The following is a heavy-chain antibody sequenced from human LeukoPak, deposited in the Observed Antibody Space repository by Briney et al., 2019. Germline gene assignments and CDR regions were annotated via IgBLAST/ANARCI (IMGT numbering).Heavy chain of an antibody. CDR1: GGSFSGYH. CDR2: ITHGEAA. Sequence: SETLSLTCAVYGGSFSGYHWSWIRQPPGKGLEWIGEITHGEAANYNPSLKSRITISMDTSKNQFSLKLSSVTAADTAMYYCARANLLGYCTNGVCPGGGLPFDYWGQGTLVSVSS. V-gene: IGHV4-34*01. D-gene: IGHD2-8*01. J-gene: IGHJ4*02. CDR3: ARANLLGYCTNGVCPGGGLPFDY.